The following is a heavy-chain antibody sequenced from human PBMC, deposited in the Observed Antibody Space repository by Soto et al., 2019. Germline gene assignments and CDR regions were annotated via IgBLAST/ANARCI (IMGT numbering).Heavy chain of an antibody. Sequence: PGESLKISCKGSGYSFTSYWIGWVRQMPGKGLEWMGIIYPGDSDTRYSPSFQGQVTISADKSISTAYLQWSSLKASDTAKYYCVLYYYDSSGYPGDLEHWGQGTLVSVSS. CDR1: GYSFTSYW. V-gene: IGHV5-51*01. CDR2: IYPGDSDT. CDR3: VLYYYDSSGYPGDLEH. J-gene: IGHJ1*01. D-gene: IGHD3-22*01.